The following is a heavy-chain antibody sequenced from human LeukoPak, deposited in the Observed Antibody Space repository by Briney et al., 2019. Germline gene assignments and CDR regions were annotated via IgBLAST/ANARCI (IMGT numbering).Heavy chain of an antibody. D-gene: IGHD2-8*01. V-gene: IGHV3-23*01. CDR3: AKDVMARRANSPSFPYYFDY. CDR2: ISGSGGST. CDR1: GFTFSSYA. J-gene: IGHJ4*02. Sequence: GGSLRLSCTASGFTFSSYAMSWVRQAPGKGLEWVSAISGSGGSTYYADSVKGRFTISRDNSKNTLYLQMNSLRAEDTAVYYCAKDVMARRANSPSFPYYFDYWGQGTLVTVSS.